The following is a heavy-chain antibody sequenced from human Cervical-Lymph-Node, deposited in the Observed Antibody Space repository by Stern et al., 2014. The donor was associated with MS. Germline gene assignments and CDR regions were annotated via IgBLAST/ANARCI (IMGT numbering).Heavy chain of an antibody. J-gene: IGHJ5*02. Sequence: VQLVESGAEVKKPGSSVKVSCKASGSTFSSDAISWVRHAPGQGLEWMGRNIPQFGSSHYAQKFQGRVTIPADESTSTAYMKLSSLRSDDTAVYYCAREFRGLVVSPSNWFDPWGQGTLVTVSS. D-gene: IGHD2-8*02. CDR1: GSTFSSDA. V-gene: IGHV1-69*18. CDR2: NIPQFGSS. CDR3: AREFRGLVVSPSNWFDP.